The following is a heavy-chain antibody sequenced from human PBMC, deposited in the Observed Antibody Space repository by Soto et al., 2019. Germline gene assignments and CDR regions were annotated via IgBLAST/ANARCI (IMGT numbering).Heavy chain of an antibody. D-gene: IGHD2-15*01. Sequence: TLSLTCTVSGGSISSSSYYWGWIRQPPGKGLEWIGSIYYSGSTYYNPSLKSRVTISVDTSKNQFSLKLSSVTAADTAVYYCARYGGGYYYYYGMDVWGQGTTVTVSS. CDR3: ARYGGGYYYYYGMDV. V-gene: IGHV4-39*01. CDR2: IYYSGST. J-gene: IGHJ6*02. CDR1: GGSISSSSYY.